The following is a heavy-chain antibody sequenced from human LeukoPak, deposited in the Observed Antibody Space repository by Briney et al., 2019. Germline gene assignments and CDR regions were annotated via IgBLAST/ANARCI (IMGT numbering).Heavy chain of an antibody. CDR1: GYTFTSYG. CDR2: ISAYNGNT. CDR3: ARDITAMVIEGAFDI. J-gene: IGHJ3*02. D-gene: IGHD5-18*01. Sequence: ASVKVSCKASGYTFTSYGISWVRQAPGQGLEWMGWISAYNGNTNYAQKLQGRVTMTTDTSTSTAYMELRSLRSDDTAVYYCARDITAMVIEGAFDIWGQGTMVTVSS. V-gene: IGHV1-18*01.